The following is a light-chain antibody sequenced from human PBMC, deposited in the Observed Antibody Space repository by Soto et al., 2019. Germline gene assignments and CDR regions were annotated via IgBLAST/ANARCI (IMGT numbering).Light chain of an antibody. CDR3: QKNSSAPT. Sequence: DIQMTQSPTSLSASVGDRVTITCRASQGIRNYVAWYQQKPGKAPKLLIYAASTLQSGVPSRFSGSGSGTDFPLTISRQQHEDVAYYSCQKNSSAPTFGHGTKVEIK. J-gene: IGKJ3*01. V-gene: IGKV1-27*01. CDR2: AAS. CDR1: QGIRNY.